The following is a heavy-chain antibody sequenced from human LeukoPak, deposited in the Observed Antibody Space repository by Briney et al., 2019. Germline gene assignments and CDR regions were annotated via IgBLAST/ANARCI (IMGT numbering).Heavy chain of an antibody. V-gene: IGHV4-59*01. J-gene: IGHJ3*01. D-gene: IGHD6-13*01. CDR1: GGSISSYY. CDR2: IYYSGST. Sequence: SETLSLTCTVSGGSISSYYWSWIRQPPGKGLEWIGYIYYSGSTNYNPSLKSRVTISVDTSKNQFSLKLSSVTAADTAVYYCARSWYGSSWYHAFDVWGQGTMVTVS. CDR3: ARSWYGSSWYHAFDV.